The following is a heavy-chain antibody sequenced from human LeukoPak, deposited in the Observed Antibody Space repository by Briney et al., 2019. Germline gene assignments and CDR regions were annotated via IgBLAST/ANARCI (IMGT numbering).Heavy chain of an antibody. J-gene: IGHJ4*02. D-gene: IGHD4-23*01. CDR1: GFTVSSNY. CDR3: AKYAPPTTMVTRFFDY. CDR2: FYSGGST. Sequence: GGSLRLSCAASGFTVSSNYMTWVRQAPGKGLEWVSVFYSGGSTYYADSVKGRFSISRDTSKNTLYLQMNSLRAEDTAVYYCAKYAPPTTMVTRFFDYWGQGTLVTVSS. V-gene: IGHV3-53*01.